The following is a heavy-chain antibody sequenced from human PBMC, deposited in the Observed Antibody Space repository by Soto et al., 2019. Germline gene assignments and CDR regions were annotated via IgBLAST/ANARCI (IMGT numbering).Heavy chain of an antibody. J-gene: IGHJ3*02. Sequence: VQLVESGGGVVQPGRSLRLSCAASGFTFSSYGMHWVRQAPGKGLEWVAVISYDGSNKYYADSVKGRFTISRDNSKNTLYLQMNSLRAEDTAVYYCAKVRIVGATKDAFDIWGQGTMVTVSS. V-gene: IGHV3-30*18. D-gene: IGHD1-26*01. CDR2: ISYDGSNK. CDR3: AKVRIVGATKDAFDI. CDR1: GFTFSSYG.